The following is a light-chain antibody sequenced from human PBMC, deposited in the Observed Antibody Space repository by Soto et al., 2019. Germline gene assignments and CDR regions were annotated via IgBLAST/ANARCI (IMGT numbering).Light chain of an antibody. CDR3: QQYHNSPRT. J-gene: IGKJ1*01. Sequence: DIQMTQSPSSLSASVGDRVTITCRASQGIRSWLAWYQQTQGKAPKLLIYAASSLQSGVPSRFRGSGSGTEFTLTISKLQPDDFETYFCQQYHNSPRTFGQGTKVDIK. CDR2: AAS. CDR1: QGIRSW. V-gene: IGKV1D-16*01.